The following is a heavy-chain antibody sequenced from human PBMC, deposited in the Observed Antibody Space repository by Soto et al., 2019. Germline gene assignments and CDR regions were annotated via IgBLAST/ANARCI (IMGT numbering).Heavy chain of an antibody. D-gene: IGHD3-10*02. CDR2: TYYSGSN. CDR3: ARTLFGGWIWFDP. J-gene: IGHJ5*02. Sequence: QVQLQESGPGLVKPSETLSLTCTVSGGSISSYYWSWIRQPPGKGLEWIGYTYYSGSNNYNPSLKRRVTISVNTSKNQCSLKLSSVTAADTAVYYCARTLFGGWIWFDPWGPGTLVTVSS. CDR1: GGSISSYY. V-gene: IGHV4-59*01.